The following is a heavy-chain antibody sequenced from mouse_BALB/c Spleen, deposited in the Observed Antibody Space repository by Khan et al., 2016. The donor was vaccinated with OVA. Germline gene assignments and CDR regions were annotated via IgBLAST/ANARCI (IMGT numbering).Heavy chain of an antibody. V-gene: IGHV1-77*01. CDR2: ISPGSGDT. D-gene: IGHD1-2*01. Sequence: QVRLQQSGAELARPGASVKLSCKASGYTFTDYYINWVKQRTGQGLEWIGEISPGSGDTYYNERFKGKATLTADKSSRPSYMQLSSLTSDASAVYFCARRNYFGYTFAYWGQGTLVTVSA. CDR1: GYTFTDYY. CDR3: ARRNYFGYTFAY. J-gene: IGHJ3*01.